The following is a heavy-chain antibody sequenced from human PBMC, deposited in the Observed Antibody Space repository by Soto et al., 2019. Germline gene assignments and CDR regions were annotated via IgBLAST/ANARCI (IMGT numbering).Heavy chain of an antibody. CDR2: ISYDGSNK. CDR1: GFTFSSYG. D-gene: IGHD3-3*01. Sequence: PGGSLRLSCAASGFTFSSYGMHWVRQAPGKGLEWVAVISYDGSNKYYADSVKGRFTISRDNSKNTLYLQMNSLRAEDTAVYYCAKDFYDFWSGYYKNPDYYYYYMDVWGKGTTVTVSS. J-gene: IGHJ6*03. CDR3: AKDFYDFWSGYYKNPDYYYYYMDV. V-gene: IGHV3-30*18.